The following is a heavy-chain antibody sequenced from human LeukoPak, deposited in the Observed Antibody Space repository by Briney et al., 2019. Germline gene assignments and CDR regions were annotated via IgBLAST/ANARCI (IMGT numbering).Heavy chain of an antibody. J-gene: IGHJ4*02. CDR3: AKDIATAKNYFDY. CDR2: IYYDGSNK. D-gene: IGHD5-18*01. V-gene: IGHV3-30*02. CDR1: GFTFSNYG. Sequence: GGSLRLSCATSGFTFSNYGMHWVRQAPGKGLEWVALIYYDGSNKYYADSVKGRFTISRDNSKNSLYLQMNSLRTEDTALYYCAKDIATAKNYFDYWGQGTLVTVSS.